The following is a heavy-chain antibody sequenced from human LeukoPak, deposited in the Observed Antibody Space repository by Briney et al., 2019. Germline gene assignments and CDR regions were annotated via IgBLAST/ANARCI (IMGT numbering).Heavy chain of an antibody. Sequence: GVALRHSCAASGFTFSSYAMSWVRQAPGKGLEWVSAISGSGGSTYYADSVKGRFTISRDNSKNTLYLQMNSLRAEDTAVYYCAKFVTAAGTFDPWGQGTLVTVSS. CDR3: AKFVTAAGTFDP. J-gene: IGHJ5*02. CDR1: GFTFSSYA. CDR2: ISGSGGST. V-gene: IGHV3-23*01. D-gene: IGHD6-13*01.